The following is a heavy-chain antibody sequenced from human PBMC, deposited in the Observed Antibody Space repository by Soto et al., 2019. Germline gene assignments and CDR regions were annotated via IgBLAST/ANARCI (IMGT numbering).Heavy chain of an antibody. CDR3: AKDQASGQGSFDS. V-gene: IGHV3-30*18. Sequence: GSLRPSCTASGFTFSNYAMHWVRQTPGKGLEWVALTSYDGNNQYYADSVKGRFTISRDNSKNTLFLQMNSLRADDTAVYYCAKDQASGQGSFDSWGQGTLVTVYS. CDR2: TSYDGNNQ. J-gene: IGHJ4*02. CDR1: GFTFSNYA.